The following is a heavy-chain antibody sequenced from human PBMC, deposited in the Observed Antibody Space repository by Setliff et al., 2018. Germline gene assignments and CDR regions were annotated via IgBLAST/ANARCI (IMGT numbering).Heavy chain of an antibody. CDR2: INHSGST. J-gene: IGHJ4*02. CDR1: GGSFSGYY. V-gene: IGHV4-34*01. CDR3: ARSPITIFGVVLHPLDY. D-gene: IGHD3-3*01. Sequence: SETLSLTCAVYGGSFSGYYWSWIRQPPGKGLEWIGEINHSGSTNYNPSLKSRVTISVDTSKNQFSLKLNSVTAADTAVYYCARSPITIFGVVLHPLDYWGQGTPVTVSS.